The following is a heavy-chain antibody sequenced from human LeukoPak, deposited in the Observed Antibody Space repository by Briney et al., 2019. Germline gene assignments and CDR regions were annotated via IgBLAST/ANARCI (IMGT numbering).Heavy chain of an antibody. Sequence: GASVKVSCKASGYTFTGYYMHWVRQAPGQGLEWMGRINPNSGGTNYAQKFQGRVTMTRDTSISTAYMELSRLRSDDTAVYYCATLSSYYYDSIGYYNIIKYFDYWGQGTLVTVSS. D-gene: IGHD3-22*01. V-gene: IGHV1-2*06. CDR2: INPNSGGT. CDR3: ATLSSYYYDSIGYYNIIKYFDY. J-gene: IGHJ4*02. CDR1: GYTFTGYY.